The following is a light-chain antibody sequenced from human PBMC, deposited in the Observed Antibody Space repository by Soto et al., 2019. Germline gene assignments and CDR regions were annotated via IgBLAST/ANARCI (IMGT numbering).Light chain of an antibody. CDR3: QQSYSTPWT. CDR1: QSISTY. J-gene: IGKJ1*01. CDR2: GAS. Sequence: DIQMTQSPSSLSASVGDRVTITCRASQSISTYLNWYQHKPGKAPKFLIYGASSLQSGVPSRFSGSGSGTDFTLTISSLQPEDFATYYCQQSYSTPWTFGQGTKVEI. V-gene: IGKV1-39*01.